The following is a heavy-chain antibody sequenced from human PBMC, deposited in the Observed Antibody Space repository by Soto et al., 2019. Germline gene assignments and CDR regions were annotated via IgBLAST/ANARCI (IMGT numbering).Heavy chain of an antibody. J-gene: IGHJ4*02. V-gene: IGHV4-4*02. CDR2: IFHSGAT. D-gene: IGHD3-10*01. CDR3: ARRRDRFGEVFDI. CDR1: GGSIHLTTW. Sequence: QVQLQESGPGQVEPSGTLSLSCAVSGGSIHLTTWWSWVRQTPVKGLEWIGEIFHSGATNYNPSLKIRVTLSLDRSQNQFSLNLKSLTAADTDVYYCARRRDRFGEVFDIWGQGILVTVSS.